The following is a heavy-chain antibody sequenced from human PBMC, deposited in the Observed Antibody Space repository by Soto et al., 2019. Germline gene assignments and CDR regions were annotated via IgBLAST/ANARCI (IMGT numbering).Heavy chain of an antibody. V-gene: IGHV1-2*04. CDR1: GYTFTGYY. Sequence: GASVKVSCKASGYTFTGYYMHLVRQAPGQGLEWMGWINPNSGGTNYAQKFQGWVTMTRDTSISTAYMELSRLRSDDTAVYYCARAAQYSSSSYYYYYMDVWGKGTTVTVSS. D-gene: IGHD6-6*01. J-gene: IGHJ6*03. CDR3: ARAAQYSSSSYYYYYMDV. CDR2: INPNSGGT.